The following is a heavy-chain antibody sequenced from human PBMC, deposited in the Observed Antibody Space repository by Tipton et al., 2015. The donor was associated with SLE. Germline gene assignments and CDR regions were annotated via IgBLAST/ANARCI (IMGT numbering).Heavy chain of an antibody. CDR3: AREGVVAASFDI. J-gene: IGHJ3*02. V-gene: IGHV4-31*03. CDR2: IYYSGST. Sequence: TLSLTCTVSGGSISSGGYYWSWIRQHPGKGLEWIGYIYYSGSTYYNPSLKSRVTISVDTSKNQFSLKLSSVTAADTAVYYCAREGVVAASFDIWGQGTMVTVSS. CDR1: GGSISSGGYY. D-gene: IGHD2-15*01.